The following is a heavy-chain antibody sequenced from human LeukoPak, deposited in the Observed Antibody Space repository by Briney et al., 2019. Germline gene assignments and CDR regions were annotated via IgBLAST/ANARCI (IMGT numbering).Heavy chain of an antibody. V-gene: IGHV4-59*01. D-gene: IGHD2-15*01. J-gene: IGHJ6*02. CDR1: GGSISSYY. Sequence: SETLSLTCTVSGGSISSYYWSWIRQPPGKGLEWIGYIYYSGSTNYNPSLKSRVTISVDTSKNQFSLKLSSVTAADTAVYYCARGPGSGPKIPGYCSGGSCYSTYYYGMDVWGQGTTVTVSS. CDR2: IYYSGST. CDR3: ARGPGSGPKIPGYCSGGSCYSTYYYGMDV.